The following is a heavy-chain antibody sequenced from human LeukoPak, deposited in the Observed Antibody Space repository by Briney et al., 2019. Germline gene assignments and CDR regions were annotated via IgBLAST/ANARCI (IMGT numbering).Heavy chain of an antibody. CDR3: ARQGKWELAFYYKDI. Sequence: GESLKISCQGSGYSFTSYWIGWVRQMPGKGLEWMGIIYPGDSDTRYSPSFQGQVTTSADKSISTADLQWSSLKASDTAVYYCARQGKWELAFYYKDIWGKGTTVTVSS. CDR1: GYSFTSYW. J-gene: IGHJ6*03. D-gene: IGHD1-26*01. V-gene: IGHV5-51*01. CDR2: IYPGDSDT.